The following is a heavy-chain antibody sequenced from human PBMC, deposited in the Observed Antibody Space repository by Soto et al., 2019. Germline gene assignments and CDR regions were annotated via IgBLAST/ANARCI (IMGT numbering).Heavy chain of an antibody. CDR3: ARGGYYGSVSYYIERLQHYGIDV. Sequence: SETLSLTCTVSGGSISSYYWSWIRQPPGKGLEWIGYIYYSGSTNYNPSLKSRVTISVDTSKNQFSLKLSSVTAADTAVYYCARGGYYGSVSYYIERLQHYGIDVRGTTTTVT. J-gene: IGHJ6*04. V-gene: IGHV4-59*01. CDR2: IYYSGST. D-gene: IGHD3-10*01. CDR1: GGSISSYY.